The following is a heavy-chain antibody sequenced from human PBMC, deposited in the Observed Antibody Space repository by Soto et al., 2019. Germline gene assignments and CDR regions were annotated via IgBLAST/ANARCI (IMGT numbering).Heavy chain of an antibody. Sequence: SETLSLTCTVSGGSISSGDYYWSWIRQPPGKGLEWIGYIYYSGSTYYNPSLKSRVTISVDTSKNQFSLKLSSVTAADTAVYYCARDYDILTGGDYWGQGTLVTVSS. V-gene: IGHV4-30-4*01. CDR1: GGSISSGDYY. D-gene: IGHD3-9*01. CDR2: IYYSGST. CDR3: ARDYDILTGGDY. J-gene: IGHJ4*02.